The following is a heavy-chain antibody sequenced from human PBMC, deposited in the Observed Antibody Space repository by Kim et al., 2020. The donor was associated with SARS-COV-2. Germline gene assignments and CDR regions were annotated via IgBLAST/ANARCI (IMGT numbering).Heavy chain of an antibody. D-gene: IGHD3-3*01. CDR2: IYYSGST. V-gene: IGHV4-39*01. Sequence: SETLSLTCTVSGSSISSSSYYWGWIRQPPGKGLEWIGSIYYSGSTYYNPSLKSRVTISVDTSKNQFSLKLSSVTAADTAVYYCARHEASITIFGVVPLGEGMDVWGQGTTVTVSS. J-gene: IGHJ6*02. CDR1: GSSISSSSYY. CDR3: ARHEASITIFGVVPLGEGMDV.